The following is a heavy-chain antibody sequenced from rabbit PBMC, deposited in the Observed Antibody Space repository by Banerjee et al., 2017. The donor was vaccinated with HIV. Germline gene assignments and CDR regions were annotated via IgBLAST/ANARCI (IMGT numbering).Heavy chain of an antibody. J-gene: IGHJ4*01. CDR2: IYAGSSGST. Sequence: QSLEESGGDLVKPGASLTLTCTASGFSFSSSYWICWVRQAPGKGLEWIACIYAGSSGSTYYASWAKGRFTISKTSSTTVTLQMTSLTAADTATYFCARTGAGDYDFNLWGQGTLVTVS. D-gene: IGHD2-1*01. CDR1: GFSFSSSYW. CDR3: ARTGAGDYDFNL. V-gene: IGHV1S40*01.